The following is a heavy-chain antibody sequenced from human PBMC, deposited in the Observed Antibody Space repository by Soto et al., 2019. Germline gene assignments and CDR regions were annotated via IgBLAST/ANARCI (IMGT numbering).Heavy chain of an antibody. J-gene: IGHJ4*02. V-gene: IGHV3-23*01. Sequence: GGSLRLSGAASVFTFRNFGMAWVRQAPGKGLEWVSTVSGGGETTHYADSVNGRFAFSGDNSQNTVSLHRSSLRVDETATYSCAKEVRYGGTIYDLWGQGSQVTVSS. CDR2: VSGGGETT. CDR3: AKEVRYGGTIYDL. D-gene: IGHD2-15*01. CDR1: VFTFRNFG.